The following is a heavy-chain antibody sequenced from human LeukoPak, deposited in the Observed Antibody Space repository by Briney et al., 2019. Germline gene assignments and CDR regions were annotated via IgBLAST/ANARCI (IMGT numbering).Heavy chain of an antibody. V-gene: IGHV3-7*04. CDR2: IKEDGSDK. D-gene: IGHD6-13*01. J-gene: IGHJ4*02. Sequence: PGGSLRLSCAASGFTFSSYXXXXXRQAPGKGLEWVANIKEDGSDKYYLDSVKGRFTISRDNAKNSLYLQMNSLRAEDTAVYYCARPAIAGDFDSWGQGTLVTVSS. CDR3: ARPAIAGDFDS. CDR1: GFTFSSYX.